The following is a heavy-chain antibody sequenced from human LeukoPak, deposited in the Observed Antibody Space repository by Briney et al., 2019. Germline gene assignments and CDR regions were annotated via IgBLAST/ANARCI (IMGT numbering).Heavy chain of an antibody. D-gene: IGHD4-17*01. CDR1: GFTFSSFA. CDR2: ISASGGST. CDR3: ARVDYGDYGFDY. Sequence: PGGSLRLSCAASGFTFSSFATSWVRQAPGKGLEWVSGISASGGSTYYADSVKGRFTISRDNSKNTLYLQMNSLRAEDTAVYYCARVDYGDYGFDYWGQGTLVTVSS. J-gene: IGHJ4*02. V-gene: IGHV3-23*01.